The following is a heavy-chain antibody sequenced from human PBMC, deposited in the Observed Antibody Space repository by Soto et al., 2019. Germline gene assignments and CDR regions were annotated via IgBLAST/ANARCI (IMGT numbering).Heavy chain of an antibody. CDR1: GGSISGNSYY. V-gene: IGHV4-39*02. CDR3: ARGGVTKNRALFDY. J-gene: IGHJ4*02. D-gene: IGHD4-17*01. Sequence: QLQLQESGPRLVKPSETLSLTCTVSGGSISGNSYYWGWIRQPPGKGLEWLGFIYYSGSTYYSPSLKGRVTISVDTSKHHFSLGLSSVTDADTAVYYCARGGVTKNRALFDYWGQGTLVTVSS. CDR2: IYYSGST.